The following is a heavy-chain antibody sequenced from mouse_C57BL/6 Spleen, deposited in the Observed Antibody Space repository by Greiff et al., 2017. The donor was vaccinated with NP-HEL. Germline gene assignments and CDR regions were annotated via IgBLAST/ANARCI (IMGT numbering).Heavy chain of an antibody. CDR1: GFNIKDYY. Sequence: VQLQQPGAELVRPGASVKLSCTASGFNIKDYYMHWVKQRPEQGLEWIGRIDPEDGDTEYAPKFQGKATMTADTSSNTAYLQLSSLTSEDSAVYYCAREGDSSGSFAYWGQGTLVTVSA. D-gene: IGHD3-2*02. V-gene: IGHV14-1*01. J-gene: IGHJ3*01. CDR2: IDPEDGDT. CDR3: AREGDSSGSFAY.